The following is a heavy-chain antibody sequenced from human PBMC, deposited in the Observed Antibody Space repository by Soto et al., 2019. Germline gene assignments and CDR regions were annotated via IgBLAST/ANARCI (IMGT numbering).Heavy chain of an antibody. CDR2: INPNSGGT. Sequence: GASVNVSCKASGYTFTGYYMHWVRQAPGQGLEWMGWINPNSGGTNYAQKFQGWVTMTRDTSISTAYMELSRLRSDDTAVYYCARDPGPTDCTNGVCYTRYWYYFDYWGQGTLVTVSS. J-gene: IGHJ4*02. CDR3: ARDPGPTDCTNGVCYTRYWYYFDY. V-gene: IGHV1-2*04. CDR1: GYTFTGYY. D-gene: IGHD2-8*01.